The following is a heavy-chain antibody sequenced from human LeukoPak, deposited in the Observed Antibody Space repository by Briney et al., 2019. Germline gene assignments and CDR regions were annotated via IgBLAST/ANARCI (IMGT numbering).Heavy chain of an antibody. V-gene: IGHV3-7*01. Sequence: GGSLSLSCTASGFILSNYWLSWVRQAPGKGLEWVAKIKTDGSEKYYVDSVKGRFTIYRDNPKNSLYLQMNSLRAEDTAIYYCARDVSVSGMDVWGQGTTVTVSS. CDR2: IKTDGSEK. CDR1: GFILSNYW. J-gene: IGHJ6*02. CDR3: ARDVSVSGMDV. D-gene: IGHD5/OR15-5a*01.